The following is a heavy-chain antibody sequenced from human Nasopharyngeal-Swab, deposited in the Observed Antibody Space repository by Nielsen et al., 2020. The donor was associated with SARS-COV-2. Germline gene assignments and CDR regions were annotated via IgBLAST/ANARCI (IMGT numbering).Heavy chain of an antibody. CDR2: IYYSGST. Sequence: SQTLSLTCAVYGGSFSSYYWSWIRQPPGKGLEWIGYIYYSGSTNYNPSLKSRVTISVDTSKNQFSLKLSSVTAADTAVYYCARTAAAGTQGDAFDIWGQGTMVTVSS. CDR3: ARTAAAGTQGDAFDI. V-gene: IGHV4-59*01. D-gene: IGHD6-13*01. J-gene: IGHJ3*02. CDR1: GGSFSSYY.